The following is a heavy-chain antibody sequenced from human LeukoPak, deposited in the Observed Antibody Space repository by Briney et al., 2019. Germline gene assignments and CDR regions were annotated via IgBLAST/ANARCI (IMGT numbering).Heavy chain of an antibody. V-gene: IGHV4-34*01. CDR3: GTNAFPRYYYYYGMDV. CDR2: INHSGST. D-gene: IGHD2-2*01. Sequence: SETLSLTCAVYGGSFSGYYWSWIRQPPGKGLEWIGEINHSGSTNYNPFLKSRVTISVDTSKNQFSLKLSSVTAADTAVYYCGTNAFPRYYYYYGMDVWGQGTTVTVSS. J-gene: IGHJ6*02. CDR1: GGSFSGYY.